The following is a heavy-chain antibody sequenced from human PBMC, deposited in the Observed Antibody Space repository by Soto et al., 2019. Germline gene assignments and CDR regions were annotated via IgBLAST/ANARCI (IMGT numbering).Heavy chain of an antibody. V-gene: IGHV4-4*07. Sequence: SETLSLTCSVSGGSLSKYYWSWIRQPAGKGLEWIGRISTSGHVVSKVSLRSRLTMSVDMSNNHFSLKLTSVTAADTAVYYCARDKNDFWSLYPLAFDYWGQGALVTVSS. CDR3: ARDKNDFWSLYPLAFDY. D-gene: IGHD3-3*01. CDR2: ISTSGHV. J-gene: IGHJ4*02. CDR1: GGSLSKYY.